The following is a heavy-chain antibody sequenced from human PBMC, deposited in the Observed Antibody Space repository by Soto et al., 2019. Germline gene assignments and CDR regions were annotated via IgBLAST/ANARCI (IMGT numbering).Heavy chain of an antibody. J-gene: IGHJ4*02. V-gene: IGHV4-34*01. CDR2: INHSGST. CDR1: GGTFSGYY. D-gene: IGHD3-10*01. Sequence: ASETLRVTCAVDGGTFSGYYWSWIRQPPGKGLEWIGEINHSGSTNYNPSLKSRVTISVDTSKNQFSLKLSSVTAADTAVYYCARWWFGEFFDYWGQGTLVTVSS. CDR3: ARWWFGEFFDY.